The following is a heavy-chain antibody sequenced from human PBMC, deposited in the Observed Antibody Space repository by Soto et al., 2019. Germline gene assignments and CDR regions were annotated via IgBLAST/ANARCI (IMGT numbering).Heavy chain of an antibody. Sequence: GGSLRLSCAASGFTFTNYDMHWVRQAPGKGLEWMALILHDGSAEYYADSVKGRFTISRDNSKNTLYLQMNSLRAEDTAVYYCARSRDGYSFYFYYGMDGWGQGTTVTVSS. CDR1: GFTFTNYD. J-gene: IGHJ6*02. CDR2: ILHDGSAE. V-gene: IGHV3-30*03. CDR3: ARSRDGYSFYFYYGMDG. D-gene: IGHD4-4*01.